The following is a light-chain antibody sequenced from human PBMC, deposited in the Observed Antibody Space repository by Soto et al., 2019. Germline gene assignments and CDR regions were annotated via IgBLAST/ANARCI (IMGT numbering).Light chain of an antibody. V-gene: IGKV3-20*01. CDR2: GAS. Sequence: EIVLTQSPGTLSLSPGERATLSCRASQSVSSSYLVWYQQKHGQAPRQLIYGASSRSTGIPDRFSGSGSGTDFTLTITRLELEDFAVYYCQHYRTSFGGGTRVEIK. CDR1: QSVSSSY. CDR3: QHYRTS. J-gene: IGKJ4*01.